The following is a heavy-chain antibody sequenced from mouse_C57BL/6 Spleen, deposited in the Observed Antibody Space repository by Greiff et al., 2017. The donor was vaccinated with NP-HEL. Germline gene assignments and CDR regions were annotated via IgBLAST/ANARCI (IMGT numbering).Heavy chain of an antibody. CDR3: ARHYGLYYYALDY. D-gene: IGHD1-2*01. CDR2: ISSGSSTI. Sequence: EVQRVESGGGLVKPGGSLKLSCAASGFTFSDYGMHWVRQAPETGLEWVAYISSGSSTIYYADTVKGRFTISRDNAKHTLFLQMTSLRSEDTAMYYCARHYGLYYYALDYWGQGTSVTVSS. V-gene: IGHV5-17*01. J-gene: IGHJ4*01. CDR1: GFTFSDYG.